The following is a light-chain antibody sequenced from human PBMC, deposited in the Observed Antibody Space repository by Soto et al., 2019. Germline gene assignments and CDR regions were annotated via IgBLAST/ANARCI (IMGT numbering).Light chain of an antibody. CDR1: SSDVGGYNS. Sequence: QSALTQPASVSGSPGQSITISCTGTSSDVGGYNSVSWYQQHPGKAPKLMIYEVNNRPSGVSNRFSGSKSGNTASLTISGLQAEDEADYYCSSYTSGITRVFGGGTKLTVL. V-gene: IGLV2-14*01. J-gene: IGLJ3*02. CDR2: EVN. CDR3: SSYTSGITRV.